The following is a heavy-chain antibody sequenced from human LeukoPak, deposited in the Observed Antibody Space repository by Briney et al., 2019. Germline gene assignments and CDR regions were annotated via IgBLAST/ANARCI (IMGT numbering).Heavy chain of an antibody. V-gene: IGHV3-23*01. D-gene: IGHD2/OR15-2a*01. CDR1: GFSFSSNT. J-gene: IGHJ4*02. Sequence: GGSLRLSCAGSGFSFSSNTMSWVRQPPGRGLEWVSAISNNGGRTDYADSVKGRFTISRDNSKSTLYLHMDSLRAEDTAVYYCARDEDTSALSEYWGQGTLVTVSS. CDR3: ARDEDTSALSEY. CDR2: ISNNGGRT.